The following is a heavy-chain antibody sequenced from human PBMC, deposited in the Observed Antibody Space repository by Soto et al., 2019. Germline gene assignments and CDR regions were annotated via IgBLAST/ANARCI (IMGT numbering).Heavy chain of an antibody. CDR2: ISGSGDST. CDR1: GFPFSSYA. V-gene: IGHV3-23*01. J-gene: IGHJ4*02. D-gene: IGHD3-10*01. Sequence: EVQLLESGGGLVQPGGSLRLSCAASGFPFSSYAMTWVHQAPGKGLEWVSGISGSGDSTYYADSVKGRFSISRDSSRNTLYLQMDSLRVDDTAVYFCAKDRGRAVRGYFDYWGQGTLVTVSS. CDR3: AKDRGRAVRGYFDY.